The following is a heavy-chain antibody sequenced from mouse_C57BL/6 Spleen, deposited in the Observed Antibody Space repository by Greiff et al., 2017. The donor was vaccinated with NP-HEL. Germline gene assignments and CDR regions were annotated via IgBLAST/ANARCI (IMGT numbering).Heavy chain of an antibody. Sequence: VQLQQSGAELVRPGASVKLSCKASGYTFTDYYINWVKQRPGQGLEWIARIYPGSGNTYYNEKFKGKATLTAEKSSSTAYMQLSSLTSEDSAVYFCASSYGNYAWGQGTTLTVS. CDR2: IYPGSGNT. D-gene: IGHD2-1*01. CDR1: GYTFTDYY. J-gene: IGHJ2*01. V-gene: IGHV1-76*01. CDR3: ASSYGNYA.